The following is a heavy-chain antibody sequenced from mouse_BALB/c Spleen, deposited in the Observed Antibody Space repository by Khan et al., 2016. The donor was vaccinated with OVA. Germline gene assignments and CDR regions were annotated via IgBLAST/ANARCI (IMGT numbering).Heavy chain of an antibody. CDR3: ARDGSRYNYAMDY. J-gene: IGHJ4*01. CDR1: GYSITSDYA. Sequence: EVQLQESGPGLVKPSQSLSLTCTVTGYSITSDYAWNWIRQFPGNKLEWMGYISYSGSTNYNPALKSRISITRDTTKKQFFLQLNSVTTDVTATDYCARDGSRYNYAMDYWGQGTSVTVSS. V-gene: IGHV3-2*02. D-gene: IGHD2-3*01. CDR2: ISYSGST.